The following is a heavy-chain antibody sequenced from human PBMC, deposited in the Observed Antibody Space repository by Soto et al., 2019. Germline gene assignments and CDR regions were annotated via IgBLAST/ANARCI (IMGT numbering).Heavy chain of an antibody. Sequence: SETLSLTCTVSGGSVSSGSYYWSWIRQPPGKGPEWIGYIYYSGSTNYNPSLKSRVTISVDTSKTQFSLKLSSVTAADTAVYYCARDPTAYCSGGSCSHNWFDPWGQGTLVTVS. CDR2: IYYSGST. CDR3: ARDPTAYCSGGSCSHNWFDP. V-gene: IGHV4-61*01. J-gene: IGHJ5*02. D-gene: IGHD2-15*01. CDR1: GGSVSSGSYY.